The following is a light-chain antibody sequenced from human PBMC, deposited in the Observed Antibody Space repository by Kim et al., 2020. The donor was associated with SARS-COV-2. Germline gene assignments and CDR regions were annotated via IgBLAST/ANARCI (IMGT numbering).Light chain of an antibody. J-gene: IGLJ1*01. CDR2: QDS. CDR1: KLGDKY. CDR3: QAWDSSTYV. V-gene: IGLV3-1*01. Sequence: SVSPVKTASINCAGDKLGDKYAGWYQQKPGQSPVLVIYQDSKRPSGIPERFSGSNSGNTATLTISGTQAMDEADYYCQAWDSSTYVFGTGTKVTVL.